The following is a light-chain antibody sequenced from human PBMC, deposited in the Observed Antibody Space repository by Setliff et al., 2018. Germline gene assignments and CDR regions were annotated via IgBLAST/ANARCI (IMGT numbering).Light chain of an antibody. CDR3: SSYTSSSTQV. V-gene: IGLV2-8*01. CDR1: SSDVGGYNY. Sequence: QSALTQPPSASGSPGQSVTISCTGTSSDVGGYNYVSWYQQHPGKAPKLMIYEVSKRPSGVPDRFSGSKSGNTASLTVSGLQAEDEADYYCSSYTSSSTQVFGTGTKGTVL. J-gene: IGLJ1*01. CDR2: EVS.